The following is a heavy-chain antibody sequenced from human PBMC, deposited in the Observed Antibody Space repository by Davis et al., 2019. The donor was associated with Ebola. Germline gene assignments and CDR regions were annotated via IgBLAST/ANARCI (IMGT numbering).Heavy chain of an antibody. V-gene: IGHV3-7*03. D-gene: IGHD3-10*01. CDR3: AREMVEGAFDI. J-gene: IGHJ3*02. CDR2: IKQDGSEK. Sequence: PGGSLRLSCAASGFTFSSYWMSWVRQAPGKGLEWVANIKQDGSEKYYVDSVKGRFTISRDNAENSLYLQMNSLRAEDTAVYYCAREMVEGAFDIWGQGTMVTVSS. CDR1: GFTFSSYW.